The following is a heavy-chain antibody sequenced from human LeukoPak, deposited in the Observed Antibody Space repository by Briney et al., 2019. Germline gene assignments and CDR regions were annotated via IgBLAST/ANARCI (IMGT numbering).Heavy chain of an antibody. CDR1: GYIFTGYY. D-gene: IGHD5-24*01. CDR3: AREGDGYNYFDY. Sequence: ASVKVSCKASGYIFTGYYTHWVRQAPGQGLEWMGWIKPNTADTKYAQNFRGRVTMTRDTSTSTAYMELSRLTSDDTAVYHCAREGDGYNYFDYWGQGTLVTVSS. CDR2: IKPNTADT. V-gene: IGHV1-2*02. J-gene: IGHJ4*02.